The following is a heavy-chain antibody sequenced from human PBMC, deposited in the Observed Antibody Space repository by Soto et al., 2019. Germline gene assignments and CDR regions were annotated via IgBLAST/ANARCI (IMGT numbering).Heavy chain of an antibody. V-gene: IGHV1-3*01. J-gene: IGHJ5*02. CDR1: GITYGPYA. D-gene: IGHD5-12*01. CDR2: INAGNGDT. CDR3: ARAISGYVS. Sequence: VTSVKVSCKDSGITYGPYARHWVRQVPGQRLEWMGWINAGNGDTRYSQKFQGRVTLTRDTSANTAYMDLSSLRSEDTAIYYCARAISGYVSWGQGTLVT.